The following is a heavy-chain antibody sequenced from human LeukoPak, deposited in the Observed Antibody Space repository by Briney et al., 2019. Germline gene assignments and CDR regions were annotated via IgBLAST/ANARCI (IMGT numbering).Heavy chain of an antibody. J-gene: IGHJ3*02. D-gene: IGHD3-22*01. CDR3: ARAWESITMIVVVKEGASAFDI. CDR1: GGSISSGGYY. V-gene: IGHV4-31*03. CDR2: IYYSGST. Sequence: PSETLSLTCTVSGGSISSGGYYWSWIRQHPGKGLEWIGYIYYSGSTYYNPSLKSRVTISVDTSKNQFSLKLSSVTAADTAVYYCARAWESITMIVVVKEGASAFDIWGQGTMVTVSS.